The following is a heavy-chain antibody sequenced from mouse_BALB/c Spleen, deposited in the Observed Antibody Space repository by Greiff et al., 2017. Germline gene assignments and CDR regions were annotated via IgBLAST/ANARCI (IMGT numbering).Heavy chain of an antibody. J-gene: IGHJ4*01. CDR3: TRSGDGYPYAMDY. V-gene: IGHV1-5*01. D-gene: IGHD2-3*01. CDR2: IYPGNSDT. CDR1: GYTFTSYW. Sequence: VQLQQSGTVLARPGASVKMSCKASGYTFTSYWMHWVKQRPGQGLEWIGAIYPGNSDTSYNQKFKGKAKLTAVTSTSTAYMELSSLTNEDSAVYYCTRSGDGYPYAMDYWGQGTSVTVSS.